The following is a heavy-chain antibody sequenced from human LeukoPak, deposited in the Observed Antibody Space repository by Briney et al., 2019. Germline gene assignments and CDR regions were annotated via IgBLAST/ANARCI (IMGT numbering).Heavy chain of an antibody. CDR3: ARGRVPGIAVAGTLNWFDP. V-gene: IGHV4-34*01. Sequence: SETLSLTCAVYGGSFSGYYWSWLRQPPGKGLEWIGEINHSGSTNYNPSLKSRVTISVDTSKNQFSLKLSSVTAADTAVYYCARGRVPGIAVAGTLNWFDPWGQGTLVTVSS. CDR2: INHSGST. D-gene: IGHD6-19*01. CDR1: GGSFSGYY. J-gene: IGHJ5*02.